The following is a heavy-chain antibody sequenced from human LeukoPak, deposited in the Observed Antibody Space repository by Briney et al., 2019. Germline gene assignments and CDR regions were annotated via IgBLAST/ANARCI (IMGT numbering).Heavy chain of an antibody. CDR2: INPSGGST. V-gene: IGHV1-46*01. D-gene: IGHD6-19*01. J-gene: IGHJ6*02. CDR3: ARMHSSGWYAYSNYYYYGMDV. CDR1: GYTFTSYY. Sequence: ASVKVSCKASGYTFTSYYMHWVRQAPGQGLEWMGIINPSGGSTSYAQKFQGRVTMTRDTSTSTVYMELSSLRSEDTAVYYCARMHSSGWYAYSNYYYYGMDVWGQGTTVTVSS.